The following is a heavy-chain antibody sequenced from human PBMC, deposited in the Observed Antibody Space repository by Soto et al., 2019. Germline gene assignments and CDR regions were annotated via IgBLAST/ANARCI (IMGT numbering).Heavy chain of an antibody. CDR2: IWYDGSYK. D-gene: IGHD2-15*01. CDR3: ARDLTHLVVAATSFDY. Sequence: QVQLVESGGGVVQPGRSLRLSCAASGFTFSSYGMHWVRQAPGKGLEWVAVIWYDGSYKYYADSMRGRFTISRDNSKNTLYLQMNSLRAEDTAVYYCARDLTHLVVAATSFDYWGQGTLVTVSS. CDR1: GFTFSSYG. J-gene: IGHJ4*02. V-gene: IGHV3-33*01.